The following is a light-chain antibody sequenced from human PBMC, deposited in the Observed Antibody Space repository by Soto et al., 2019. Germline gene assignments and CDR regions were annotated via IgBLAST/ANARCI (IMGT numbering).Light chain of an antibody. CDR1: QSVTTY. CDR3: LQYGSSPFT. CDR2: GAS. Sequence: DIVLTQSPGTLSLSPGERATLSCRASQSVTTYLAWYHQAPGQAPRLLIFGASSRATGIPDRFSGSGSGTDFTLTISRLEPEDFAVYYCLQYGSSPFTFGQGTKLEIK. V-gene: IGKV3-20*01. J-gene: IGKJ2*01.